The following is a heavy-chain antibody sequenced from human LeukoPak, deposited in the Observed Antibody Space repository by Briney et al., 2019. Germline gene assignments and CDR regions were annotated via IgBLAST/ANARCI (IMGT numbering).Heavy chain of an antibody. V-gene: IGHV4-34*01. CDR1: GGSFSGYY. Sequence: SETLSLTCAVYGGSFSGYYWSWIRQPPGKGLEWIGEINHSGSTNYNPSLKSRVTISVDTSKNQFSLKLSSVTAADTAAYYCARAAIGDAFDIWGQGTMVTVSS. CDR3: ARAAIGDAFDI. J-gene: IGHJ3*02. CDR2: INHSGST. D-gene: IGHD3-10*01.